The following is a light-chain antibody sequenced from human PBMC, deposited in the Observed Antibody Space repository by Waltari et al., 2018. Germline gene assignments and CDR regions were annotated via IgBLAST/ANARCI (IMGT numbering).Light chain of an antibody. CDR1: QSISNK. V-gene: IGKV3-15*01. Sequence: ETVMTQSPATLSVSPGERATLSCRASQSISNKLAWYQQKTGQAPRLLIYGASTRATGFPARFGGSGSGTEFTLTISSLQSEDFAVYYCHQYTDWPPTFGQGTKVEVK. J-gene: IGKJ1*01. CDR2: GAS. CDR3: HQYTDWPPT.